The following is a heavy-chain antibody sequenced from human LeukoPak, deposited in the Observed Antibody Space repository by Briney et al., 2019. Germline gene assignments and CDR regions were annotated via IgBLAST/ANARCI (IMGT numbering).Heavy chain of an antibody. Sequence: GGSLRLSCVASGFSFTKYWMTWVRQAPGKGLEWVARLHPDGSERNYVGSVEGRFTVFGDNAKSSLFRQMHSLRVEDTAVYYCARGGYSFDYLGQGTLVTVPS. V-gene: IGHV3-7*01. J-gene: IGHJ4*02. CDR1: GFSFTKYW. CDR3: ARGGYSFDY. D-gene: IGHD5-12*01. CDR2: LHPDGSER.